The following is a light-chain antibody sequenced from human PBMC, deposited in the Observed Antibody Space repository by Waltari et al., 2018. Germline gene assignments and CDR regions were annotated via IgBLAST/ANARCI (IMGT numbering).Light chain of an antibody. CDR3: CSYTGTYNLGV. Sequence: QSALTQPPSASGSPGQSVTISCTGTSRDVGAYDHVSWYQQHLGEAPNPMIYEVTKRPSGVPDRFSGSKSGNTASLTVSGLQGDDEADYYCCSYTGTYNLGVFGGGTKLTVL. V-gene: IGLV2-8*01. CDR2: EVT. J-gene: IGLJ3*02. CDR1: SRDVGAYDH.